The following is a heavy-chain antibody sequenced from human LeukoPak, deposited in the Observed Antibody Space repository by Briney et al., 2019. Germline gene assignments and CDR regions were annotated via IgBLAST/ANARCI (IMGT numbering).Heavy chain of an antibody. Sequence: ASVKVSCKASGYTFTGYYMHWVRQAPGQGLEWMGWINPNSGGTNYAQKFQGRVTMTRDTSISTAYMELSWLRSDDTAVYYCATTNDDYDILTGYFSAHFDYWGQGTLVTVSS. V-gene: IGHV1-2*02. D-gene: IGHD3-9*01. CDR1: GYTFTGYY. J-gene: IGHJ4*02. CDR2: INPNSGGT. CDR3: ATTNDDYDILTGYFSAHFDY.